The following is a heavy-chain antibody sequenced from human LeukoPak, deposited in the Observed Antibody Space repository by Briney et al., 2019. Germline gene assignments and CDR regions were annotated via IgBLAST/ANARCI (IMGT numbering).Heavy chain of an antibody. CDR1: SGSISSGAYY. CDR2: IYYIGST. Sequence: SETLSLTCTVSSGSISSGAYYWSWIRKHPGMGLEWIGYIYYIGSTYYNPSLTSRVTISVDTSKNQFSLKLSSVTAADTAMYYCARSSSRYYYYFDYWGQGTLVTVSS. V-gene: IGHV4-31*03. D-gene: IGHD3-22*01. J-gene: IGHJ4*02. CDR3: ARSSSRYYYYFDY.